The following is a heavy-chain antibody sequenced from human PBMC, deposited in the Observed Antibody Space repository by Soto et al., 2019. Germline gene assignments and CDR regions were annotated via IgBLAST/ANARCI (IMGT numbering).Heavy chain of an antibody. J-gene: IGHJ5*02. CDR1: RYIFTAYF. CDR2: INPNNGAT. Sequence: QVQLVQSGAEVKKPGASVKVSCKAPRYIFTAYFMHWVRQAPGQGLEWMGWINPNNGATHYGLSFQGRVTMTRETSISTAYMELSSLRSDDTAVYYCAFYDPGARFDPWGQGTLVIVSS. D-gene: IGHD5-12*01. CDR3: AFYDPGARFDP. V-gene: IGHV1-2*02.